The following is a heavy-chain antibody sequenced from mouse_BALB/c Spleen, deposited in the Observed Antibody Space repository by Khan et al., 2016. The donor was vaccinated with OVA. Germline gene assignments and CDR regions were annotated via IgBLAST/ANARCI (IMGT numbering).Heavy chain of an antibody. V-gene: IGHV14-3*02. J-gene: IGHJ4*01. Sequence: VRLQQSGAELVKPGASVKLSCTASGFNIKDTYMHWVKQRPEEGLEWIGKIDPANGNTKYDPKFQGKATITADTSSNTAYLQLSSLTSEDTAVYYWARTYDGTMDYWGQGTSVTVSS. CDR3: ARTYDGTMDY. D-gene: IGHD2-14*01. CDR2: IDPANGNT. CDR1: GFNIKDTY.